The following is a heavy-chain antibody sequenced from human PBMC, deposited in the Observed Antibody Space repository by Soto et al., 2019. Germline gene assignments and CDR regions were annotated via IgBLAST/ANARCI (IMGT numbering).Heavy chain of an antibody. CDR2: IYYSGST. J-gene: IGHJ6*02. D-gene: IGHD5-18*01. V-gene: IGHV4-30-4*01. CDR1: GGSISSGDYY. Sequence: QVQLQESGPGLVKPSQTLSLTCTVSGGSISSGDYYWSWIRQPPGKGLEWIGYIYYSGSTYYNPTLKTRVTLSVDTSRSQFSLTLSSVTAADTAVYYCARAAPVVTDVWGQGTTVTVSS. CDR3: ARAAPVVTDV.